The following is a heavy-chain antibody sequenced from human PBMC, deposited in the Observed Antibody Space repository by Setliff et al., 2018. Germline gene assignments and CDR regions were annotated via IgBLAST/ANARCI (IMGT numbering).Heavy chain of an antibody. Sequence: PPETLSLTCSVSGDSISSSSYYWGWIRQPPGKGLEWIGSINYSGITYYSPSLKSRVIVSVDTSKNQFSLKLSSVTAADTAVYYCARLPGYCNGGNCYGYYTFNIWGQGTMVTVSS. D-gene: IGHD2-15*01. CDR2: INYSGIT. V-gene: IGHV4-39*01. CDR1: GDSISSSSYY. J-gene: IGHJ3*02. CDR3: ARLPGYCNGGNCYGYYTFNI.